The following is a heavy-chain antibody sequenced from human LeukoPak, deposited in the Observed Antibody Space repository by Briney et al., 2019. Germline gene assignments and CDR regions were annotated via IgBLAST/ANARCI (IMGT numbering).Heavy chain of an antibody. Sequence: PGGSLRLSCTASGFALGDYAVSWFRQAPGKGLEWVSAVSGGGGSTYYADSVQGRFTISRDNSKNTLYLQMNSLRAEDTAVYFCATVPSTAMAGTRWGQGSLVTVSS. J-gene: IGHJ4*02. CDR1: GFALGDYA. CDR3: ATVPSTAMAGTR. D-gene: IGHD5-18*01. CDR2: VSGGGGST. V-gene: IGHV3-23*01.